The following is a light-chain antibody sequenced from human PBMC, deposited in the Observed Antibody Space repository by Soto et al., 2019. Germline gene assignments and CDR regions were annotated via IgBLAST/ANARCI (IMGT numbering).Light chain of an antibody. CDR2: KAS. CDR1: QNVSNW. V-gene: IGKV1-5*03. CDR3: QQYSKEST. J-gene: IGKJ2*01. Sequence: DVAMTQSPSTLPTSIGDRVTINCRASQNVSNWLAWYQQKPGKAPKLLIYKASRLESGVPSRFSASGFGTDFTLTINSLQSDDLATYFCQQYSKESTFGQGTKLEIK.